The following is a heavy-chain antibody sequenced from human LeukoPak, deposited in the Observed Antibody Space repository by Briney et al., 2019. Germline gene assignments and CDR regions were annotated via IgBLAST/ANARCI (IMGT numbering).Heavy chain of an antibody. Sequence: GGSLRLPCAASGFTFSSYGMHWVRQAPGKGLEWVAVIWYDGSNKYYADSVKGRFTISRDNSKNTLYLQMNSLRAEDTAVYYCARDQVGNYYDSSGYDYWGQGTLVTVSS. CDR3: ARDQVGNYYDSSGYDY. D-gene: IGHD3-22*01. CDR2: IWYDGSNK. J-gene: IGHJ4*02. CDR1: GFTFSSYG. V-gene: IGHV3-33*01.